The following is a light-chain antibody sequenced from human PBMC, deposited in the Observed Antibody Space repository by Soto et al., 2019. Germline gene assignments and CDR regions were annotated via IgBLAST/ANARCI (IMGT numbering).Light chain of an antibody. CDR1: SSDVGAYNF. CDR3: SAYTVSRTYV. V-gene: IGLV2-14*03. J-gene: IGLJ1*01. CDR2: NVY. Sequence: QSALTQPASVSGSPGQSITISCTGTSSDVGAYNFVSWHQQHPGKAPKLMIYNVYDRPSGISYRFSGSKSGNTASLTISGLQGEGEADYYCSAYTVSRTYVFGTGTKVHRP.